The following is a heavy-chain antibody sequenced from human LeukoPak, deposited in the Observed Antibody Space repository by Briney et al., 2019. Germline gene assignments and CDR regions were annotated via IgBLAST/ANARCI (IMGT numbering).Heavy chain of an antibody. J-gene: IGHJ4*02. Sequence: ASVKVSCKASGYTFTSYDINWVRQAPGQGLEWMGIINPSGGSTSYAQKFQGRVTMTRDTSTSTVYMELSSLRSEDTAVYYCASGYYDSSGYSSPTDYWGQGTLVTVSS. CDR1: GYTFTSYD. CDR3: ASGYYDSSGYSSPTDY. D-gene: IGHD3-22*01. V-gene: IGHV1-46*01. CDR2: INPSGGST.